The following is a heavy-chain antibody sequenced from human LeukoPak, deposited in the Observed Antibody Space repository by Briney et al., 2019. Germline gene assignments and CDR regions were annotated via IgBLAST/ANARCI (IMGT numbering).Heavy chain of an antibody. V-gene: IGHV3-23*01. Sequence: GGSLTLSCAASGFTFSSYAMSWVRQAPGKGLEWVSAISGSGGSTYYADSVKGRFTISRDNSKNTLYLQMNSLRAEDTAVYYCAKDRRRDHYYDSSGSIPDYWGQGTLVTVSS. CDR2: ISGSGGST. J-gene: IGHJ4*02. D-gene: IGHD3-22*01. CDR1: GFTFSSYA. CDR3: AKDRRRDHYYDSSGSIPDY.